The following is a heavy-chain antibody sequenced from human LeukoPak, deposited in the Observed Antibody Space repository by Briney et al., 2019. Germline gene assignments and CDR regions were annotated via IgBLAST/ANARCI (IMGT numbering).Heavy chain of an antibody. CDR3: ARVPPYSSSWAPFDY. CDR2: IIPIFGTA. V-gene: IGHV1-69*13. CDR1: GYTFTSYY. D-gene: IGHD6-13*01. Sequence: SVKVSCKASGYTFTSYYMHWVRQAPGQGLEWMGGIIPIFGTANYAQKFQGRVTITADESTSTAYMELSSLRSEDTAVYYCARVPPYSSSWAPFDYWGQGTLVTVSS. J-gene: IGHJ4*02.